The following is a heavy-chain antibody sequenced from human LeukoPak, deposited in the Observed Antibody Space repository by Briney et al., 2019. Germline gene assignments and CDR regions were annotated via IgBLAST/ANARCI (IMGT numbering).Heavy chain of an antibody. Sequence: SETLSLTCTVSGGPISSYYWSWIRQPPGKGLEWIGYIYYSGSTNYNPSLKSRVTISVDTSKHHFSLKLSSVTAADTAVYYCARRTRYCSGGSCYSTFDYWGQGTLVTVSS. J-gene: IGHJ4*02. V-gene: IGHV4-59*08. CDR2: IYYSGST. CDR1: GGPISSYY. D-gene: IGHD2-15*01. CDR3: ARRTRYCSGGSCYSTFDY.